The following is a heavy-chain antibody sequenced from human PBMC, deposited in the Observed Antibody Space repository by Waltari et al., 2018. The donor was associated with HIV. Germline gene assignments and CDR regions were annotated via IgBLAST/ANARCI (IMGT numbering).Heavy chain of an antibody. CDR3: ARHMISERGSYDILTGFDY. J-gene: IGHJ4*02. CDR1: GGSISTSSFS. CDR2: FYYTGST. V-gene: IGHV4-39*01. Sequence: QLQLQESGPGLVTPSETLSLTCSVSGGSISTSSFSWAWIRQAPGKGLEWIGSFYYTGSTFYNPSLESRLSVSVDTSKKEVSLRLSSVTAADTAVYYCARHMISERGSYDILTGFDYWGQGTLVTVSS. D-gene: IGHD3-9*01.